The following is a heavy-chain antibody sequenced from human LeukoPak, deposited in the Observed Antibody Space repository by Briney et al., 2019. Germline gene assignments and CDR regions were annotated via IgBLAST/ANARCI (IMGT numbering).Heavy chain of an antibody. CDR3: ARERGYCSGGSCYSSLDY. CDR2: INPNSGGT. CDR1: GYTFTGYY. J-gene: IGHJ4*02. D-gene: IGHD2-15*01. Sequence: ASVKVSCKASGYTFTGYYMHWVRQAPGQGLERMGWINPNSGGTNYAQKFQGRVTMTRDTSISTAYMELSRLRSDDTAVYYCARERGYCSGGSCYSSLDYWGQGTLVTVSS. V-gene: IGHV1-2*02.